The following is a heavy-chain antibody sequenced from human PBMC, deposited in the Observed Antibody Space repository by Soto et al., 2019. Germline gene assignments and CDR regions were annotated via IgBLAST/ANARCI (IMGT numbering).Heavy chain of an antibody. D-gene: IGHD3-22*01. Sequence: QVQLQESGPGLVKPSETLSLTCTVSGGSVSSGSYYWSWIRQPPGKGLEWIGYIYYSGSTNYNPSLTSRVTISVDTSKNQFSLKLSSVTAADTAVYYCARDGPMIVVVPRDYYYYGMDVWGQGTTVTVSS. CDR1: GGSVSSGSYY. CDR3: ARDGPMIVVVPRDYYYYGMDV. CDR2: IYYSGST. J-gene: IGHJ6*02. V-gene: IGHV4-61*01.